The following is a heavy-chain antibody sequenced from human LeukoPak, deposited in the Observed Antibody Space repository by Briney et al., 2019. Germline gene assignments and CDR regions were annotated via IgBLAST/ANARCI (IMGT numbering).Heavy chain of an antibody. CDR1: GGSISSYY. V-gene: IGHV4-59*01. CDR3: ARDNDYGDFFDY. J-gene: IGHJ4*02. CDR2: IYYSGST. D-gene: IGHD4-17*01. Sequence: SETLSLTCTVSGGSISSYYWGWIRQPPGKGLEWIGYIYYSGSTNYNPSLKSRVTISVDTSKNQFSLKLSSVTAADTAVYYCARDNDYGDFFDYWGQGTLVTVSS.